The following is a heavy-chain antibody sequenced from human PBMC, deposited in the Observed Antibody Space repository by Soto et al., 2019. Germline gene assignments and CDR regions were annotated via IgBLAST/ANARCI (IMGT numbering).Heavy chain of an antibody. J-gene: IGHJ6*02. CDR3: ARAGSPSFWNQPHYPYYYYGMDV. D-gene: IGHD1-1*01. Sequence: SLRLSCAASGFTFSSYGMHWVRQAPGKGLEWVAVISYDGSNKYYADSVKGRFTISRDNSKNTLYLQMNSLRAEDTAVYYCARAGSPSFWNQPHYPYYYYGMDVWGQGTTVTVSS. CDR2: ISYDGSNK. CDR1: GFTFSSYG. V-gene: IGHV3-30*03.